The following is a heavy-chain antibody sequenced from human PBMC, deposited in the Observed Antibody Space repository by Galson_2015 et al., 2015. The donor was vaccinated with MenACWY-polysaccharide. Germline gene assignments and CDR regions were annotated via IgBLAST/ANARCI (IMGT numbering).Heavy chain of an antibody. V-gene: IGHV1-69*04. CDR1: GGTFSSYA. D-gene: IGHD2/OR15-2a*01. J-gene: IGHJ4*02. Sequence: SVKVSCKASGGTFSSYAISWVRQAPGQGLEWMGRIIPILGIANYAQKFQCRVTITADKSTSTAYMELSSLRSEDTAVYYCARERRLSETDYWGQGTLVTVSS. CDR3: ARERRLSETDY. CDR2: IIPILGIA.